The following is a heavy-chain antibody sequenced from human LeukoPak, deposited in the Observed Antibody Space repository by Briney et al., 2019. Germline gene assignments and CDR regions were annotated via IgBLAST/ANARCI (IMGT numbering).Heavy chain of an antibody. J-gene: IGHJ4*02. V-gene: IGHV1-2*02. CDR2: INPNSGVT. Sequence: ASVTVPCKASGYSFTDYYIHWVRQAPGQGLEWMGWINPNSGVTHYAQKLQGRVTMTTDTSSSTAYMELSRVRYDDTAVYYCARDFQNKKWYGGPGYYFDYWGQGTLVTVSS. D-gene: IGHD1-26*01. CDR3: ARDFQNKKWYGGPGYYFDY. CDR1: GYSFTDYY.